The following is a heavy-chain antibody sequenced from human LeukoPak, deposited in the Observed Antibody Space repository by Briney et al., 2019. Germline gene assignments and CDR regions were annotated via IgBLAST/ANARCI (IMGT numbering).Heavy chain of an antibody. CDR3: ARDPGSFLSGSGWLNWFEP. CDR1: GYTFTRYG. Sequence: ASVKVSCKASGYTFTRYGINWVRQAPGQGLEWMGWIGGYNEKTNYAQKFQGRVTMTTDTSTSTAYMELRRLRSDDTAVYYCARDPGSFLSGSGWLNWFEPWGQGTLVTVSS. CDR2: IGGYNEKT. V-gene: IGHV1-18*01. D-gene: IGHD6-19*01. J-gene: IGHJ5*02.